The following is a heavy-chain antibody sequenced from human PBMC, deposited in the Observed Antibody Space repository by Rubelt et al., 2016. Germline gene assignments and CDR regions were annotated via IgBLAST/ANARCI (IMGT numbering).Heavy chain of an antibody. Sequence: QVQLQESGPGLVKPSETLSLTCTVSGGSISSYYWSWIRQPAGKGLEWIGRIYTRGSTNYNPPLKSRVTTSVDTAKNQFSLQRSSVTAADTAVYYCAREQLLSDYYYGMDVWGQGTTVTVSS. CDR2: IYTRGST. CDR3: AREQLLSDYYYGMDV. D-gene: IGHD2-2*01. V-gene: IGHV4-4*07. CDR1: GGSISSYY. J-gene: IGHJ6*02.